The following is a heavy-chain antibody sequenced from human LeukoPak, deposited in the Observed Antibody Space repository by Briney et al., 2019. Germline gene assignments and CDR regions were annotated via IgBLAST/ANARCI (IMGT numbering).Heavy chain of an antibody. J-gene: IGHJ4*02. CDR3: AKENDFVY. V-gene: IGHV3-30*18. D-gene: IGHD3-3*01. CDR2: ISYDGTNK. Sequence: GRSLRLSCAASGFTFSNYDMHWVRQAPGKGLEWVAVISYDGTNKYYADSVKGRFTISRDNSKSTLYLQMNSLRAEDTVVYYWAKENDFVYWGQGTLVTVSS. CDR1: GFTFSNYD.